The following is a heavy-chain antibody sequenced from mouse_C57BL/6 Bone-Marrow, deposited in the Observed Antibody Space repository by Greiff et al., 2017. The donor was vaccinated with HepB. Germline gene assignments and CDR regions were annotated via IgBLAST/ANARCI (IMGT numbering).Heavy chain of an antibody. CDR2: ISNGGGST. D-gene: IGHD1-1*01. CDR3: ASSTTVVPF. Sequence: EVHLVESGGGLVQPGGSLKLSCAASGFTFSDYYMYWVRQTPEKRLEWVAYISNGGGSTYYPDTVKGRFTISRDNAKNTLYLQMSRLKSEDTAMYYCASSTTVVPFWGQGTLVTVSA. CDR1: GFTFSDYY. J-gene: IGHJ3*01. V-gene: IGHV5-12*01.